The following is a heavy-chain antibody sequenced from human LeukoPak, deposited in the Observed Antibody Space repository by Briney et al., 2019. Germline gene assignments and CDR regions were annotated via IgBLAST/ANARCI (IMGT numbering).Heavy chain of an antibody. CDR2: INTNSGGT. V-gene: IGHV1-2*02. Sequence: GASVTVSFTSSVYRFTEYYIHWLRQAPGQRRKGMGCINTNSGGTYYGQMFQGRVTMTRDTSISTAYMQLSSLRSDDTAVYYCARGGGHYNFVYGCPWGQGTLATVSS. D-gene: IGHD3-3*01. CDR3: ARGGGHYNFVYGCP. J-gene: IGHJ4*02. CDR1: VYRFTEYY.